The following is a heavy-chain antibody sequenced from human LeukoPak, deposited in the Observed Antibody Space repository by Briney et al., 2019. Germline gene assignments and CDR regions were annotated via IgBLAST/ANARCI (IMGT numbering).Heavy chain of an antibody. CDR2: IYYSGSGGT. D-gene: IGHD3-3*01. CDR1: GGSISPYY. J-gene: IGHJ3*02. CDR3: ARHPARGASGNALDI. Sequence: SETLSLTCTVSGGSISPYYWSWIRQPPGKGLEWLGYIYYSGSGGTNHNPSLRGRVTISVDTSRNQFSLKLSSVTAADTAVYYCARHPARGASGNALDIWGQGTMVTVSS. V-gene: IGHV4-59*08.